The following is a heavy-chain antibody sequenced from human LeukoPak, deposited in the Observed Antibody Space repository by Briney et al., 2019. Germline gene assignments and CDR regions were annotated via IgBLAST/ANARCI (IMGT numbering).Heavy chain of an antibody. J-gene: IGHJ3*02. D-gene: IGHD3-22*01. Sequence: SETLSLTCTVSGGSISSYYWSWIRQPPGKGLEWIGYIYYSGSTNYNPSLKSRVTISVDTSKNQFSLKLSSVTAADTVVYYCATSKVYYYDSSGYQGAFDIWGQGTMVTVSS. CDR3: ATSKVYYYDSSGYQGAFDI. CDR1: GGSISSYY. V-gene: IGHV4-59*01. CDR2: IYYSGST.